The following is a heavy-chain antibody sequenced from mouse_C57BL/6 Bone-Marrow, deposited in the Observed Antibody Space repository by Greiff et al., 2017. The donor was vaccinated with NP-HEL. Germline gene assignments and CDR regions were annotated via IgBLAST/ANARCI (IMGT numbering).Heavy chain of an antibody. CDR2: IYPGDGDT. Sequence: VQLQQSGPELVKPGASVKISCKASGYAFSSSWMNWVKQRPGKGLEWIGRIYPGDGDTNYNGKFKGKATLTADKSSSTAYMQLSSLTSEDSAVYFCANPNSSDYAMDYWGQGTSVTVSS. V-gene: IGHV1-82*01. CDR3: ANPNSSDYAMDY. J-gene: IGHJ4*01. CDR1: GYAFSSSW. D-gene: IGHD3-2*02.